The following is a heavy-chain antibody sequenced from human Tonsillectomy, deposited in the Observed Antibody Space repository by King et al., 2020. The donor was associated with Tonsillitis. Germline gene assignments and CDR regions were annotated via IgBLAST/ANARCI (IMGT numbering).Heavy chain of an antibody. J-gene: IGHJ4*02. V-gene: IGHV4-59*01. CDR3: STVRSTNCSFYFHD. Sequence: QPQESGPGLVKPSETLSLTCTVSGGSISSYYWSWIRQPPGKGLEWIGYISYSGSANYNPSLMSRVTISVDTSKNQFSLKLRSVTAADTAVFYCSTVRSTNCSFYFHDLGQGTLVTVSS. D-gene: IGHD4-17*01. CDR1: GGSISSYY. CDR2: ISYSGSA.